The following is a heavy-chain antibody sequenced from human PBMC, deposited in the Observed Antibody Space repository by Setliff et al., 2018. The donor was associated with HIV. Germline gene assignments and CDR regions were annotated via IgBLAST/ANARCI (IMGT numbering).Heavy chain of an antibody. D-gene: IGHD1-26*01. V-gene: IGHV4-38-2*01. Sequence: PSETLSLTCAVSGYSISSGYYWGWIRQPPGKGLEWIGSIYHSGSTFYNPSLKSRVTLSLDTSKNQFSLEVTSVTAADTAVYYCARRAAATTNFDYWGQGTQVTVSS. CDR3: ARRAAATTNFDY. CDR2: IYHSGST. J-gene: IGHJ4*02. CDR1: GYSISSGYY.